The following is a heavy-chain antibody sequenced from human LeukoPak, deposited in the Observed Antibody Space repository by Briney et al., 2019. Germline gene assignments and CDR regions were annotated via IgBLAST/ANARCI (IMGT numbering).Heavy chain of an antibody. Sequence: PGGSLRLSCAASRFTFSRYWMSWVRQAPGKGLEWVASIKQDGSEKYYVDSVESRFTISRDNAKNSLYLQMNSLRVEDTAVYYCAGMSPWGIVGTTFDYWGQGTLVTVSS. D-gene: IGHD1-26*01. CDR2: IKQDGSEK. CDR3: AGMSPWGIVGTTFDY. CDR1: RFTFSRYW. J-gene: IGHJ4*02. V-gene: IGHV3-7*01.